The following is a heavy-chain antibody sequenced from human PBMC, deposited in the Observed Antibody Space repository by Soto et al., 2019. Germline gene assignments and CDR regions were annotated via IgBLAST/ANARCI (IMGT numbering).Heavy chain of an antibody. J-gene: IGHJ5*02. CDR2: ISGGGGST. D-gene: IGHD3-10*01. V-gene: IGHV3-23*01. CDR3: AKVRLWPSGFDP. CDR1: GFTFSSYA. Sequence: LRLSCAASGFTFSSYAMSWVRQAPGKGLEWVSVISGGGGSTYYADSVKGRFTISRDNSKNTVYLQMNSLRAEDTAVYYCAKVRLWPSGFDPWGQGTLVTVSS.